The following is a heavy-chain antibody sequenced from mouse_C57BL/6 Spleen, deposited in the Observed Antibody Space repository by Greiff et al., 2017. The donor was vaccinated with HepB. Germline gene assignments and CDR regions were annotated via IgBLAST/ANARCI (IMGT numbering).Heavy chain of an antibody. V-gene: IGHV3-2*02. Sequence: VQLKESGPGLVKPSQSLSLTCTVTGYSITSGYGWNWIRQFPGNKLEWMGYISYSGSTNYNPSLNSRISITRDTSKHQFFLPFNSGTTEDTPTYYCARTARIKYWGQGTTLTVAS. CDR3: ARTARIKY. J-gene: IGHJ2*01. CDR2: ISYSGST. D-gene: IGHD1-2*01. CDR1: GYSITSGYG.